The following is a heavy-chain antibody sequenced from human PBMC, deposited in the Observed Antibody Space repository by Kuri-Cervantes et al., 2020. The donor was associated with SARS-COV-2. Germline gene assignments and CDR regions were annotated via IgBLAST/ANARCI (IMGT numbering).Heavy chain of an antibody. D-gene: IGHD4-11*01. V-gene: IGHV1-2*02. J-gene: IGHJ6*02. CDR1: GYTFTGYY. CDR3: ASNSNYWYYGMDV. Sequence: GESLKISCKASGYTFTGYYMHWVRQAPGQGLEWMGWINPNSGGTNYAQKFQGRVTITRDTSISTAYMELSRLRSDDTAVYYCASNSNYWYYGMDVWGQGTTVTVSS. CDR2: INPNSGGT.